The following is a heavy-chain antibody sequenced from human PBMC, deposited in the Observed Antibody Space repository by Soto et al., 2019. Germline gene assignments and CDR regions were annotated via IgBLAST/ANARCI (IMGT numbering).Heavy chain of an antibody. V-gene: IGHV3-53*01. CDR2: IYSGGST. CDR1: GFTVSSNY. J-gene: IGHJ3*02. D-gene: IGHD3-22*01. CDR3: AKDYYDSSGQYDDAFDI. Sequence: GSLRLSCAASGFTVSSNYMSWVRQAPGKGLEWVSVIYSGGSTYYADSVKGRFTISRDNSKNTLYLQMNSLRAEDTAVYYCAKDYYDSSGQYDDAFDIWGQGTMVTVSS.